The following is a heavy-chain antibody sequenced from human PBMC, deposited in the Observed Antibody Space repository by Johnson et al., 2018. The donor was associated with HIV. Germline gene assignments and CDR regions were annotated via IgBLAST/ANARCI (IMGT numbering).Heavy chain of an antibody. D-gene: IGHD3-22*01. J-gene: IGHJ3*02. CDR2: ISGGST. Sequence: VQLVESRGVLVQPGGSLRLSCAASGFTVSSNEMSWVRQAPGKGLEWVSSISGGSTYYADSRKGRFTISRDNSKNTLHLQMNSLRAGDTALYYCTRGESAYYESSGYYSDDAFDIWGQGTMVTVSS. V-gene: IGHV3-38-3*01. CDR1: GFTVSSNE. CDR3: TRGESAYYESSGYYSDDAFDI.